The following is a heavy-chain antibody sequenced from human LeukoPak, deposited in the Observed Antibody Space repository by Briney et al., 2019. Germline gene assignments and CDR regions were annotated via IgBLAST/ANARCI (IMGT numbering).Heavy chain of an antibody. J-gene: IGHJ4*02. CDR2: VYYSGST. CDR3: AGGPNNYYFDY. D-gene: IGHD1/OR15-1a*01. V-gene: IGHV4-59*01. CDR1: GGSISSDY. Sequence: SETLSLTCTVSGGSISSDYWSWIRQPPGKGLVWIGYVYYSGSTNYNPSLKSRVTISVDTSKNQFSLKLSSVTAADTAVYYCAGGPNNYYFDYWGQGTLVTVSS.